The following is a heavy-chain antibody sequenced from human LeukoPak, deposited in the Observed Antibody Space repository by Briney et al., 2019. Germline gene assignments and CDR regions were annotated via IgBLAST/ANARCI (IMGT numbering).Heavy chain of an antibody. D-gene: IGHD3-22*01. J-gene: IGHJ3*02. CDR3: AGDEASYYYDSSGYPPGAFDI. CDR1: GGSISSYY. CDR2: IYTSGST. Sequence: ASETLSLTCTVSGGSISSYYWSWIRQPAGKGLEWIGRIYTSGSTNYNPSLKSRVTMSVDTSKNQFSLKLSSVTAADTAVYYCAGDEASYYYDSSGYPPGAFDIWGQGTMDTVSS. V-gene: IGHV4-4*07.